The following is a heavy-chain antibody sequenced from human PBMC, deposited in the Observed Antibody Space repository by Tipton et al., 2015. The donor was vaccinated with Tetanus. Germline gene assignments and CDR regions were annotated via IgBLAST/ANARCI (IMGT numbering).Heavy chain of an antibody. CDR1: GGTFSSYA. D-gene: IGHD2-8*02. V-gene: IGHV1-69*14. CDR2: IITIFGTA. Sequence: QVQLVQSGAEVKKPGSSVKVSCKASGGTFSSYAISWVRQAPGQGLEWMGRIITIFGTANYAQQFQGRVTITADKSTSPAYMELSSLGSEDPAVYYCARDFDLLVLLAGPAGGGAYCSGMDVWGQGTTVTVSS. CDR3: ARDFDLLVLLAGPAGGGAYCSGMDV. J-gene: IGHJ6*02.